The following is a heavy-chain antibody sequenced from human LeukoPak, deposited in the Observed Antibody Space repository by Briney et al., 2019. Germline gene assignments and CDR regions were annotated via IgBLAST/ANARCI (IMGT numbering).Heavy chain of an antibody. CDR3: ARGEAPYDSSGYYGPWVDY. V-gene: IGHV1-46*01. Sequence: ASVKVSCKASGGTFSSYAISWVRQAPGQGLEWMGIINPSGGSTSYAQKFQGRVTMTRDTSTSAVYMELSSLRSEDTAVYYCARGEAPYDSSGYYGPWVDYWGQGTLVTVSS. J-gene: IGHJ4*02. D-gene: IGHD3-22*01. CDR2: INPSGGST. CDR1: GGTFSSYA.